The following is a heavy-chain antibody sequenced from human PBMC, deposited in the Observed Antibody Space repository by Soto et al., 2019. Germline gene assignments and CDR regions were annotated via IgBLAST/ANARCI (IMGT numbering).Heavy chain of an antibody. CDR1: GFTFSSYG. Sequence: GGSLRLSCAASGFTFSSYGMHWVRQAPGKGLEWVAVIWYDGSNKYYADSVKGRFTISRDNSKNTLYLQMNSLRAEDTAVYYCARAYSSSWYIYYYGMDVWGQGTTVTVSS. CDR2: IWYDGSNK. V-gene: IGHV3-33*01. J-gene: IGHJ6*02. D-gene: IGHD6-13*01. CDR3: ARAYSSSWYIYYYGMDV.